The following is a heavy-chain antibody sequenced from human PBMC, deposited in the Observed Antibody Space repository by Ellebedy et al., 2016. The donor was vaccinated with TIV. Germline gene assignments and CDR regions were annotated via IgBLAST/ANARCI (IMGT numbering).Heavy chain of an antibody. V-gene: IGHV3-NL1*01. D-gene: IGHD1-7*01. CDR3: ARRGRGTVGFDN. CDR2: IGGLDTGT. CDR1: GSTFSDSG. Sequence: GESLKISXAVSGSTFSDSGIHWVRQASGKGLEWISLIGGLDTGTYYADSVKGRFTISRDNSKDTLYLQMNSLRAEDTAVYYCARRGRGTVGFDNWGQGTLVTVSS. J-gene: IGHJ4*02.